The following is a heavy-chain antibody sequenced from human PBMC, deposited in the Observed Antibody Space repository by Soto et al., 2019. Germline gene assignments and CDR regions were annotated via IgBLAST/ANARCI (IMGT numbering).Heavy chain of an antibody. V-gene: IGHV3-30-3*01. D-gene: IGHD5-12*01. CDR1: GFTFSSYA. CDR3: VGGSVATITLPWNDY. J-gene: IGHJ4*02. CDR2: ISYDGSNK. Sequence: PGGSLRLSCAASGFTFSSYAMHWVRQAPGKGLEWVAVISYDGSNKYYADSVKGRFTISRDNSKNTLYLQMNSLRAEDTAVYYCVGGSVATITLPWNDYWGQGTQVTVSS.